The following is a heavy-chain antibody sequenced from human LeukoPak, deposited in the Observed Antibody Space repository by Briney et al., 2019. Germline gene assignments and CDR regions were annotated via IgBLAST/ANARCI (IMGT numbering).Heavy chain of an antibody. J-gene: IGHJ4*02. D-gene: IGHD6-6*01. Sequence: ASVKVSCKASGYTFTGHYMHWVRQAPGQGLEWMGWISPNSGDTNYAQKFQGRVTMTRDTSISTAYMELSSLRSDDTAVYYCARKFDYSTSFSGYWGQGTLVTVSS. CDR2: ISPNSGDT. CDR1: GYTFTGHY. CDR3: ARKFDYSTSFSGY. V-gene: IGHV1-2*02.